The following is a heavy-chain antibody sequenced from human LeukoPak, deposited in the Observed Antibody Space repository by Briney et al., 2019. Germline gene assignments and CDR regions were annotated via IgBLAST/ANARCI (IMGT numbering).Heavy chain of an antibody. Sequence: GSLRLSCAASGFTFSSYAMSWVRPAPGKGLEWVSAISGSGGSTYYADSVKGRFTISRDNSKNTLYLQMNSLRAEDTAVYYCAKDRAMIVVAYNWFDPWGQGTLVTVSS. CDR2: ISGSGGST. D-gene: IGHD3-22*01. J-gene: IGHJ5*02. V-gene: IGHV3-23*01. CDR3: AKDRAMIVVAYNWFDP. CDR1: GFTFSSYA.